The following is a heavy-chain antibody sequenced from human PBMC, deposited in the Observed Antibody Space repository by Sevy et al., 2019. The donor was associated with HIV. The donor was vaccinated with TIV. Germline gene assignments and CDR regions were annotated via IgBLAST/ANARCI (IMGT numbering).Heavy chain of an antibody. J-gene: IGHJ4*02. D-gene: IGHD2-8*01. CDR1: GFTFNNAW. CDR2: IKSKTDGGTK. V-gene: IGHV3-15*01. CDR3: TTPLGYCTSGVCYTGGFDY. Sequence: GGSLRLSCAGSGFTFNNAWMSWVRQAPGKGLEWVGRIKSKTDGGTKDYAAPVKGIFTISSDDSKNTLYMQMNRMKTADTAVYYCTTPLGYCTSGVCYTGGFDYWGQGTLVTVSS.